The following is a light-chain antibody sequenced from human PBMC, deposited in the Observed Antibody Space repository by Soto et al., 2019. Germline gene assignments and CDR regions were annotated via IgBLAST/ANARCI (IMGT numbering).Light chain of an antibody. CDR2: DVS. CDR1: SSDVGAYNY. V-gene: IGLV2-14*01. CDR3: SSYTSSGTYV. J-gene: IGLJ1*01. Sequence: QSVLTQPASVSGSPGQSVTISCTGTSSDVGAYNYVSWYQQHPGKAPKVMIYDVSNRPSGVSNRFSGSKSGNTASLTISGLQAEDEADYYCSSYTSSGTYVFGTGTKVTVL.